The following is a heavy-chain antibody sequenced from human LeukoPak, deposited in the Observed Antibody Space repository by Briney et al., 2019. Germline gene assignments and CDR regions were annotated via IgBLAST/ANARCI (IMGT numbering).Heavy chain of an antibody. CDR2: IKEDGSEE. D-gene: IGHD3-10*01. Sequence: GGSLRLSCAASGFTFSTYWMSWVRQAPGRGLEWVANIKEDGSEEVYVDSVRGRFTISRDNAKNSLFLQIHTLRAEDAGVYYCARAQTYYGSGSYLYWGQGTLVTVSS. J-gene: IGHJ4*02. CDR1: GFTFSTYW. CDR3: ARAQTYYGSGSYLY. V-gene: IGHV3-7*05.